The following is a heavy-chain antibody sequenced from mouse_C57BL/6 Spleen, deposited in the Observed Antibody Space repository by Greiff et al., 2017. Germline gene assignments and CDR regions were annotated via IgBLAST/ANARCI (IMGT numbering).Heavy chain of an antibody. J-gene: IGHJ1*03. CDR3: ERGDGTGYFDV. Sequence: VQLQQSGPELVKPGASVKIPCKASGYTFTDYNMDWVKQSPGKSLEWIGDIYPNNGGTIYNQKFKGKATLTVDTSSSTAYMELRSLTSEDTAVXYCERGDGTGYFDVWGTGTTVTVSS. V-gene: IGHV1-18*01. CDR2: IYPNNGGT. CDR1: GYTFTDYN. D-gene: IGHD2-1*01.